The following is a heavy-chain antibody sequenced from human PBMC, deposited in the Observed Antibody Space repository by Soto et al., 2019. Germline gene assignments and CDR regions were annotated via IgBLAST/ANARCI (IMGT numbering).Heavy chain of an antibody. J-gene: IGHJ4*02. CDR2: IYYSGSM. D-gene: IGHD6-13*01. CDR3: ARHRDITASATGFDY. V-gene: IGHV4-59*08. Sequence: PSETLSLTCTVSGGSINSYYWTWIRQPPGKGLEWIGYIYYSGSMKYNPSLKSRVTISVDTSKNQFSLKLSSVTAADTAVYYCARHRDITASATGFDYWGQGTRVTVSS. CDR1: GGSINSYY.